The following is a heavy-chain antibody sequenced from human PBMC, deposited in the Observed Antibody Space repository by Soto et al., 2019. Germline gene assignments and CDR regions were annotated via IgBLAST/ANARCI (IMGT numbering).Heavy chain of an antibody. J-gene: IGHJ6*03. V-gene: IGHV3-23*01. CDR1: GFTFDNYA. CDR2: IRGSGDVT. Sequence: EVQLLESGGGLVQPGGSLRLSCFASGFTFDNYAMSWVRQAPGKGLEWVSTIRGSGDVTYSADSVKGRFTVSRDKSKNTLYLQMNSLRAEDTAVYYCVKGAAPTYYYYMDVWGKGTTVTVSS. CDR3: VKGAAPTYYYYMDV. D-gene: IGHD6-25*01.